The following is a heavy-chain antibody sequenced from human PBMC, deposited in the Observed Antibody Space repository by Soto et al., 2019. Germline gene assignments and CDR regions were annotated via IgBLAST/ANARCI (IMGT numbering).Heavy chain of an antibody. D-gene: IGHD3-10*01. Sequence: XGSLSLSCAACGCTFTDYYMSWIRQAPGKGLEWVSHISSVGTTTYYADSVKGRFSISMDNAKNSLYLQMNSLRAEDTAVYYCARDQEGSGSHWLGYNYYAMDVWGQGTTVTVSS. CDR3: ARDQEGSGSHWLGYNYYAMDV. J-gene: IGHJ6*02. CDR2: ISSVGTTT. V-gene: IGHV3-11*01. CDR1: GCTFTDYY.